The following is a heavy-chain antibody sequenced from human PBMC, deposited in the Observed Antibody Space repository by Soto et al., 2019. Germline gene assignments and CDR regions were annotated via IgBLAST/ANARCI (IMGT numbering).Heavy chain of an antibody. D-gene: IGHD1-1*01. V-gene: IGHV4-30-2*01. CDR1: GGSISSGGYA. Sequence: SGTLSLTCAVSGGSISSGGYAWSWIRQPPGKGLEWIGYIYHSGSTYYNPSLKSRVTISVDRSKNQFSLKLSSVTAADTAVYYCASVTARLQRHFQHWGQGTLVTVSS. CDR3: ASVTARLQRHFQH. J-gene: IGHJ1*01. CDR2: IYHSGST.